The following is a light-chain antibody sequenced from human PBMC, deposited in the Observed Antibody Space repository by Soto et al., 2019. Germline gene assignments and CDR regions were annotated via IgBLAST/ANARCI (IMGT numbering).Light chain of an antibody. Sequence: LTQPPSASGSPGQSVTISCTGTSSDVGAYNYVSWYQRYPAKAPKLIIYEVTKRPSGVPDRFSGSKSGNTASPTVSGLQAEDEADYYCSSYADNNRVFGTGTKVTVL. CDR3: SSYADNNRV. CDR1: SSDVGAYNY. V-gene: IGLV2-8*01. CDR2: EVT. J-gene: IGLJ1*01.